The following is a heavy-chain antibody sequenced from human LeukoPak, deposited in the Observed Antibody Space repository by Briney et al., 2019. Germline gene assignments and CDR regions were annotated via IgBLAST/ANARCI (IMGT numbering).Heavy chain of an antibody. CDR2: IAHDGTR. CDR3: TRENRPFCPFAY. CDR1: GGSIDMTNY. V-gene: IGHV4-4*02. Sequence: SETLSLTCGVSGGSIDMTNYWSWVRQAPGKGLECIGEIAHDGTRNYNASLRSRVAMSLDRANNQFSLSLTSVTAADTAVYYCTRENRPFCPFAYWGQGVLVTVSS. J-gene: IGHJ4*02. D-gene: IGHD2/OR15-2a*01.